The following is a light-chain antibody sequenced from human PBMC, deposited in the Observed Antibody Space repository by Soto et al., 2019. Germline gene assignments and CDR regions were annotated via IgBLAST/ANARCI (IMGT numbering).Light chain of an antibody. CDR1: QSFSSC. CDR3: QQCNSYPVT. V-gene: IGKV1-5*03. CDR2: KAS. J-gene: IGKJ1*01. Sequence: DIPMTQSPSTLSASVGDRVTITCRASQSFSSCLAWYQQKPGQAPKVLIYKASSLESGVPSRFSGSGSGTEFTLAINSLQPDDFATYYCQQCNSYPVTFGQGTKVEIK.